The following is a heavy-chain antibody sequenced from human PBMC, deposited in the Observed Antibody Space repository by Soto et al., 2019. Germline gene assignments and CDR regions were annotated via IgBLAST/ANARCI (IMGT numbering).Heavy chain of an antibody. CDR2: ISGSGGST. V-gene: IGHV3-23*01. J-gene: IGHJ4*02. Sequence: PGGSLRLSCAPSGFTFSNSAMTWVRQAPGKGLEWVSTISGSGGSTYYADSVKGRFSISRDNSKNTLYLQMNSLRAEDTAVYYCARTYYYDSSGYFFIGYFDYWGQGTLVTVSS. CDR3: ARTYYYDSSGYFFIGYFDY. D-gene: IGHD3-22*01. CDR1: GFTFSNSA.